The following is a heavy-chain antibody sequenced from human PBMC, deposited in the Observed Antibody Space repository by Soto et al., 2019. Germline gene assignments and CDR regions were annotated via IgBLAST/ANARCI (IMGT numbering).Heavy chain of an antibody. Sequence: EVQLVQSGAEVKKPGESLKISCKGSGYSFTSYWIGWVRQMPGKGLEWMGIIYPGDSDTRYSPSFQGQVTISADKSISTAYLQWSSLKASDTAMYYCARGPVATTFYYYYYYMDVWGKGTTVTVSS. J-gene: IGHJ6*03. D-gene: IGHD5-12*01. V-gene: IGHV5-51*03. CDR3: ARGPVATTFYYYYYYMDV. CDR1: GYSFTSYW. CDR2: IYPGDSDT.